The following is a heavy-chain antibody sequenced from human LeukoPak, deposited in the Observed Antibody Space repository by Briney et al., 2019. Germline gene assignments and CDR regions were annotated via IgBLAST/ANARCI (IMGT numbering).Heavy chain of an antibody. V-gene: IGHV4-61*02. CDR3: ARKSGSPLDY. J-gene: IGHJ4*02. D-gene: IGHD1-26*01. CDR1: GGSISSGSYT. CDR2: MYSSGTT. Sequence: PSQTLSLTCTVSGGSISSGSYTWNWIRQPAGKGLEWIGRMYSSGTTNYNPSLKSRVTISVDTSKNQFSLKLSSVTASDTAVYYCARKSGSPLDYWGQGTLVTVSS.